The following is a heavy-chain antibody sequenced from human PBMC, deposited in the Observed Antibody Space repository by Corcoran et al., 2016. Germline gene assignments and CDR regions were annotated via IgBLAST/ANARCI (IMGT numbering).Heavy chain of an antibody. J-gene: IGHJ6*02. Sequence: QVQLVQSGAEVKKPGSSVKVSCKASGGTFSSYAISWVRQAPGQGLEWMGGIIPILCTANYAQKFQGRVTITADESTSTAYMELRSLGSEDTPVYYCARGACSGGSCYYYYGMDVWGQGTTVTVSS. CDR1: GGTFSSYA. D-gene: IGHD2-15*01. CDR2: IIPILCTA. V-gene: IGHV1-69*01. CDR3: ARGACSGGSCYYYYGMDV.